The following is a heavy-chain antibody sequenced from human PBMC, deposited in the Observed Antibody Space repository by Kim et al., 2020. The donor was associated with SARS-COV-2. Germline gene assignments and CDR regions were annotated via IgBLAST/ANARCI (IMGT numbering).Heavy chain of an antibody. J-gene: IGHJ3*02. Sequence: GGSLRLSCAASGFTLSDYRLTWVRQAPGKGLEWVATIKEDGSDEYYVDSVKGRFTISRDNAKKSLYLQLNSLRVEDTAMYYCAVAGAGDFDIWGQGTALTVSS. CDR1: GFTLSDYR. V-gene: IGHV3-7*01. CDR3: AVAGAGDFDI. D-gene: IGHD6-19*01. CDR2: IKEDGSDE.